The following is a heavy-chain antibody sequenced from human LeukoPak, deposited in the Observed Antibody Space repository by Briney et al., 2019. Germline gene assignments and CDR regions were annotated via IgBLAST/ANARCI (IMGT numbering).Heavy chain of an antibody. CDR2: ISSSSSYI. Sequence: GGSLRLSCAASGFTFSSYSMNWVRQAPGKGLEWVSSISSSSSYIYYADSVKGRFTIPRDNAKNSLYLQMNSLRAEDTAVYYCARVGVSGFAFDIWGQGTMVTVSS. V-gene: IGHV3-21*01. D-gene: IGHD3-10*01. J-gene: IGHJ3*02. CDR3: ARVGVSGFAFDI. CDR1: GFTFSSYS.